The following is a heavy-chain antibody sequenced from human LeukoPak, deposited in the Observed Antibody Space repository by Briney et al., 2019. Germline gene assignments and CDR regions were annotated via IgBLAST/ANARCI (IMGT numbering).Heavy chain of an antibody. Sequence: SETLSLTCTVSGRSISSYYGSWIRQPPGKGLEWIEYIYYSGSTNYNPSLKSRVTISVDTSKNQFSLKLTSVTAADTAVYYCAREGIAAADYAFDIWGQGTMVTVSS. D-gene: IGHD6-13*01. V-gene: IGHV4-59*01. CDR1: GRSISSYY. J-gene: IGHJ3*02. CDR2: IYYSGST. CDR3: AREGIAAADYAFDI.